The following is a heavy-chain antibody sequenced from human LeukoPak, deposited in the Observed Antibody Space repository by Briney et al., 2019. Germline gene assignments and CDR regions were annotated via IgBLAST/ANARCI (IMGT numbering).Heavy chain of an antibody. Sequence: PGGSLRLSCAASGFTFSSYAMHWVRQAPGKGLEWVAVISYDGSNKYYADSVKGRFTISRDNAKNSLYLQMNSLRAEDTAVYYCARDGPYSGSYLDYWGQGTLVTVSS. CDR2: ISYDGSNK. D-gene: IGHD1-26*01. V-gene: IGHV3-30*04. CDR1: GFTFSSYA. CDR3: ARDGPYSGSYLDY. J-gene: IGHJ4*02.